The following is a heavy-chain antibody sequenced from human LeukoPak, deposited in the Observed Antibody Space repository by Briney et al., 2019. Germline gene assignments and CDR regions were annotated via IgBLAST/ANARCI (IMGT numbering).Heavy chain of an antibody. CDR2: IYHSGST. CDR1: GYSISSGYY. Sequence: TSSETLFLTCAVSGYSISSGYYWGWIRQPPGKGLEWIGSIYHSGSTSYKPSLKSRVTISVDTSKNQFSLKLSSVTAADTAVYYCARNSSGIHFDYWGQGTLVTVSS. CDR3: ARNSSGIHFDY. D-gene: IGHD3-22*01. V-gene: IGHV4-38-2*01. J-gene: IGHJ4*02.